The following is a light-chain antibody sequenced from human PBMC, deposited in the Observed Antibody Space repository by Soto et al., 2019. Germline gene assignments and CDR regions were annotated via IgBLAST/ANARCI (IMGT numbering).Light chain of an antibody. Sequence: EVVLTQSPGTLSLSPGERATLSCRASQSVSNKYLAWYQQKPGQDPRLLIFGSSDRATGIPDRFSGSGSGTVFTLTISRLETEYFAVYYCQRYGSSPPYTFGQGTKLEIK. CDR2: GSS. J-gene: IGKJ2*01. CDR1: QSVSNKY. V-gene: IGKV3-20*01. CDR3: QRYGSSPPYT.